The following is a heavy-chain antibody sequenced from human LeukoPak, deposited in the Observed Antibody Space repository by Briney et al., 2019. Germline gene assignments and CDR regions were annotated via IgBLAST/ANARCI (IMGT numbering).Heavy chain of an antibody. D-gene: IGHD3-22*01. CDR1: GYSFTSYW. Sequence: LGESLKISCKGSGYSFTSYWIGWVRQMPGKGLEWMGIIYPGDSDTRYSPSFQGQVTISADKSISTAYLQWSSLKASDTAMYYCARLEHGSSGYPYYVYWGQGTLVTVSS. J-gene: IGHJ4*02. CDR2: IYPGDSDT. CDR3: ARLEHGSSGYPYYVY. V-gene: IGHV5-51*01.